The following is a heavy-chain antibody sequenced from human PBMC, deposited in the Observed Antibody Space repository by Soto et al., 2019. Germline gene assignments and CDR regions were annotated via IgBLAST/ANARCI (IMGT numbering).Heavy chain of an antibody. Sequence: PSETLSLTCTVSGASISSGDYYWSWIRQPPGKGLEWIGYIYYSGTTYYNPSLNSRATISVDTSKNQISLNLSSVTAADTAVYYCVRDSAPTAVTPFAFAICGPGTLDTVSS. J-gene: IGHJ3*02. CDR1: GASISSGDYY. D-gene: IGHD2-21*02. CDR3: VRDSAPTAVTPFAFAI. V-gene: IGHV4-30-4*01. CDR2: IYYSGTT.